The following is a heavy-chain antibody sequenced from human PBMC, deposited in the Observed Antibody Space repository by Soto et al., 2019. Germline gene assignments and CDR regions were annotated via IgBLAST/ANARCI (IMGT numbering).Heavy chain of an antibody. V-gene: IGHV1-69*01. J-gene: IGHJ6*02. CDR3: ARDLDYYGSGSHYYYGMGV. Sequence: QVQLVQSGAEVKKPGSSVKVSCKASGGTFSRYAFSWVRQAPGQGLEWMGGIVPIYGTRGFAQKFQDRLTITADEPTRTAYMELSSLRSEDTAVYYCARDLDYYGSGSHYYYGMGVWGQGTTVTVSS. D-gene: IGHD3-10*01. CDR2: IVPIYGTR. CDR1: GGTFSRYA.